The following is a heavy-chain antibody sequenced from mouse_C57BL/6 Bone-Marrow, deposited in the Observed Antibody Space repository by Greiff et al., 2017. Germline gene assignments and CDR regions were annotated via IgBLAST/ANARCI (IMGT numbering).Heavy chain of an antibody. CDR1: GYTFTDYY. D-gene: IGHD1-1*01. Sequence: EVKLQQSGPELVKPEASVKISCKASGYTFTDYYMNWVKQSHGKSLRCIGDINPNNGGTSYNQKFKGKATLTVAKSSSTAYMELRSLTSEDSAVYYYAQALTTVLDYWGQGTTLTVSS. J-gene: IGHJ2*01. CDR2: INPNNGGT. CDR3: AQALTTVLDY. V-gene: IGHV1-26*01.